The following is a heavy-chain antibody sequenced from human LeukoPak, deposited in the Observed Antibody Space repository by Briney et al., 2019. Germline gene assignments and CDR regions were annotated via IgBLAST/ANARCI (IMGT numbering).Heavy chain of an antibody. D-gene: IGHD1-26*01. CDR3: ARRNHSGSSVPYYFDN. Sequence: ASVMVSCRASAYIFISYGIIWVRQAPGQGLVWMGWISAYNGHTNYSQKFQGRVTMTTGTSTRTAYRELRSLRSDDTAVYYCARRNHSGSSVPYYFDNSGQGTLVTVSS. V-gene: IGHV1-18*01. CDR2: ISAYNGHT. J-gene: IGHJ4*02. CDR1: AYIFISYG.